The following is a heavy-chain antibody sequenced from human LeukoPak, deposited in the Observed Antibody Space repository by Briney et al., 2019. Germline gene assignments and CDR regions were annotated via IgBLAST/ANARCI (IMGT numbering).Heavy chain of an antibody. CDR1: GYSFTSYW. D-gene: IGHD5-18*01. V-gene: IGHV5-51*01. CDR3: ARQTAMGRSGDY. J-gene: IGHJ4*02. Sequence: GESLKISCKGSGYSFTSYWIGWVRQMPGKGLEWMGIIDPSDSDTRYTPSFQGQVTISADKSLSTAYLQWNSLKGSDTAMYYCARQTAMGRSGDYWGQGTLVPVSS. CDR2: IDPSDSDT.